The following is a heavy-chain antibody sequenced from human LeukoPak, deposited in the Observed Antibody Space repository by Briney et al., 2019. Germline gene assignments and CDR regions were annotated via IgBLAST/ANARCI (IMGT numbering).Heavy chain of an antibody. CDR1: GFTFSSYS. D-gene: IGHD3-22*01. CDR3: ASTYDSSGYLGWFDP. CDR2: ISSSSSYI. V-gene: IGHV3-21*01. J-gene: IGHJ5*02. Sequence: GGSLRLSCAASGFTFSSYSMNWVRQAPGKGLEWVSSISSSSSYIYYADSVKGRFTISRDNAKHSLYLQMNSLRAEDTAVYYCASTYDSSGYLGWFDPWGQGTLVTVSS.